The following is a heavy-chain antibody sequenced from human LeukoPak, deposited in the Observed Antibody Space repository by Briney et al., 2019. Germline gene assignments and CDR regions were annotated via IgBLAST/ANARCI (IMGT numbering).Heavy chain of an antibody. CDR1: GGSFSGYY. V-gene: IGHV4-34*01. CDR3: ARWEVAGYVGLFDY. J-gene: IGHJ4*02. CDR2: INHSGST. D-gene: IGHD6-19*01. Sequence: SETLSLTCAVHGGSFSGYYWSWIRQPPGKGLEWIGEINHSGSTNYNPSLKSRVTISVDTSKNQFSLKLSSVTAADTAVYYCARWEVAGYVGLFDYWGQGTLVTVSS.